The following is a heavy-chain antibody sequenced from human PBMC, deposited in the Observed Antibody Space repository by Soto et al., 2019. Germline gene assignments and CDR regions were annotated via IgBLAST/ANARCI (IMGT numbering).Heavy chain of an antibody. D-gene: IGHD6-6*01. CDR2: IYKTGKT. V-gene: IGHV4-30-4*01. CDR1: GDFIGSGDYY. J-gene: IGHJ5*02. CDR3: ARSLSSSSGYFDP. Sequence: QVHLQESGPGLLKPSQTLSLTCDVSGDFIGSGDYYWTWIRQPPGKGLEYIGYIYKTGKTYYNPSLMSRPVTSLDTSKSQFFLRLTSVTAADTAMYYCARSLSSSSGYFDPWGQGTLVTVSS.